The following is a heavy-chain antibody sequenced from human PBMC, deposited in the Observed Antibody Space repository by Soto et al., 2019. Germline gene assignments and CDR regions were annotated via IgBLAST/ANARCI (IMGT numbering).Heavy chain of an antibody. J-gene: IGHJ4*02. D-gene: IGHD3-3*01. CDR1: GDSVSSGSYY. CDR2: IYYSGST. V-gene: IGHV4-61*01. CDR3: VRGFYYFDY. Sequence: SETLSLTCTVSGDSVSSGSYYWSWIRQPPGKGLEWIGYIYYSGSTNYNPSLKSRVTMSVDTSKNQFTLKLSSVTAADTAVYYCVRGFYYFDYWGQGILVTVSS.